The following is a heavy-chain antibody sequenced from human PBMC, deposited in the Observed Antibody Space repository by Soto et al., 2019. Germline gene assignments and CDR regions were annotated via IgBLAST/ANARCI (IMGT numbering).Heavy chain of an antibody. CDR2: MYYSGST. V-gene: IGHV4-59*01. CDR1: GGSISSYY. Sequence: SETLSLTCTVSGGSISSYYWSWIRQPPGKGLEWIGYMYYSGSTNYNPSLKSRVTISVDTSKNQFSLKLSSVTAADTAVYYCAREGGGNGDYFDSWGQGTPVTVSS. CDR3: AREGGGNGDYFDS. J-gene: IGHJ4*02. D-gene: IGHD5-12*01.